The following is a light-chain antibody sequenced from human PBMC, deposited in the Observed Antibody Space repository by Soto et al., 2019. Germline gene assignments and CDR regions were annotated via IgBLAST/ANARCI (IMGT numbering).Light chain of an antibody. CDR1: QSVSSY. CDR3: QQRSNWPAIT. V-gene: IGKV3-11*01. CDR2: DAS. Sequence: EIVLTQSPATLSLSPGERATLSCRASQSVSSYLAWYQQKPGQAPRLLIYDASNRATGIPARFSGSGSGTDFTLTIRSLEPDYFAVYYCQQRSNWPAITFGGGTKVDNK. J-gene: IGKJ4*01.